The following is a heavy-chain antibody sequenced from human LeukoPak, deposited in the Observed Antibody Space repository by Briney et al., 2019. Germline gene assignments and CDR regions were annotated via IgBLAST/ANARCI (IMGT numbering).Heavy chain of an antibody. V-gene: IGHV3-48*02. D-gene: IGHD3-22*01. CDR3: ARDYRYYDSSGYYSFDY. Sequence: GGSLRLSCAASGFSFSTYGMNWVRQAPGKRLEWVSYISGNSKTIYYADSVKGRFSISRDNAKNSLYLQMNSLRDEDTAVYYCARDYRYYDSSGYYSFDYWGQGTLVTVSS. CDR1: GFSFSTYG. CDR2: ISGNSKTI. J-gene: IGHJ4*02.